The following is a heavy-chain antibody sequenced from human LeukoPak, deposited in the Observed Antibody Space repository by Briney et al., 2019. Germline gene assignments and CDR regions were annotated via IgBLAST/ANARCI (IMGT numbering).Heavy chain of an antibody. CDR3: ARDQVVVTATLDY. D-gene: IGHD2-21*02. V-gene: IGHV3-9*01. CDR1: GFTFDDYA. Sequence: GGSLRLSCAASGFTFDDYAMHWVRQAPGKGLEWVSGISWNSGSIGYADSVKGRFTISRDNAKNSLYLQMNSLRAEDTALYYCARDQVVVTATLDYWGQGTLVTVSS. J-gene: IGHJ4*02. CDR2: ISWNSGSI.